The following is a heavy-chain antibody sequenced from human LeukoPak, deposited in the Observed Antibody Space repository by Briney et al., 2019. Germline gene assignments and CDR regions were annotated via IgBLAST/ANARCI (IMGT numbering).Heavy chain of an antibody. CDR3: ATAGDW. V-gene: IGHV3-43*02. J-gene: IGHJ4*02. CDR1: GFTFEDYA. CDR2: ISGDGGST. Sequence: GGSLRLSCAASGFTFEDYAMHWVRHAPGKGLGWVSLISGDGGSTYYADSVKGRFNISRDNSKNALNLQMNSLRAEDSALYYCATAGDWWGQGTLVPVSS. D-gene: IGHD2-21*01.